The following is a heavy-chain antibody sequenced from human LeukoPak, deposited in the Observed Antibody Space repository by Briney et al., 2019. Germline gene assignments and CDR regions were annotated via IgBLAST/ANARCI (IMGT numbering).Heavy chain of an antibody. CDR2: NDWDDTK. Sequence: ESGPTLSNPSPALTLTCTFSGLSLSTSGMSVSWIRQPPVKALEWLAPNDWDDTKYSITSPKTRITISQDTSKNQVVLKMTNMDPVDTATYFCARTGYSSLGYFDNWGQGNLVTVSS. J-gene: IGHJ4*02. CDR1: GLSLSTSGMS. V-gene: IGHV2-70*01. D-gene: IGHD2-15*01. CDR3: ARTGYSSLGYFDN.